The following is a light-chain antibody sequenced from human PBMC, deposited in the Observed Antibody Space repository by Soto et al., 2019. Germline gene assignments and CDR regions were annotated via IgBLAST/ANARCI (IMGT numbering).Light chain of an antibody. Sequence: IQLTQSPSSLSASVGDRVTITCRASQSISSWLAWYQQKPGKAPTLLIYDASSLESGVPSRFSGSGSGTEFTLTISSLQPDDFATYYCQQYNSYSPRTFGQGTKVDIK. V-gene: IGKV1-5*01. CDR1: QSISSW. J-gene: IGKJ1*01. CDR3: QQYNSYSPRT. CDR2: DAS.